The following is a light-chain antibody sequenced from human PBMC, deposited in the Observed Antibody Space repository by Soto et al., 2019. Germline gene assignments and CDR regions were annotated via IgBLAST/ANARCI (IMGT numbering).Light chain of an antibody. J-gene: IGKJ2*01. CDR2: GAS. V-gene: IGKV3-20*01. CDR3: QQYGNSPRT. CDR1: QSVSSSY. Sequence: ENVLTQSPGTLSLSPGERATLSCRASQSVSSSYLDWYQQKPGQAPRLLIYGASSMATGIPDTFSGSGSGTYFTITISRLEPEDFAVYYCQQYGNSPRTFGQGTKLEIK.